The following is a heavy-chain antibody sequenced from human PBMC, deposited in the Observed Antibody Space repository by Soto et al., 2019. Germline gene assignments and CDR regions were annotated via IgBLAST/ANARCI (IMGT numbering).Heavy chain of an antibody. D-gene: IGHD2-2*01. Sequence: ASVKVSCKASGYTFTSYGISWVRQAPGQGLEWMGWISAYNGNTNYAQKLQGRVTMTTDTSTSTAYMELRSLRSDDTAVYYCARGYCSSTSCYPPYFDYWRQGTLVTVSS. CDR2: ISAYNGNT. J-gene: IGHJ4*02. CDR1: GYTFTSYG. V-gene: IGHV1-18*01. CDR3: ARGYCSSTSCYPPYFDY.